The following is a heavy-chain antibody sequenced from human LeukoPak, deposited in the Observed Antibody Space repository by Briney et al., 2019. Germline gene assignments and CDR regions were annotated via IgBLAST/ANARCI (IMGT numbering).Heavy chain of an antibody. J-gene: IGHJ4*02. CDR2: IYYSGST. Sequence: SETLSLTCTVSGGSISSGGYYWSWIRQHPGKGLEWIGYIYYSGSTYCNPSLKSRVTISVDTSKNQFSLKLSSVTAADTAVYYCARGLVRGVTCFDYWGQGTLVTVSS. V-gene: IGHV4-31*03. CDR3: ARGLVRGVTCFDY. CDR1: GGSISSGGYY. D-gene: IGHD3-10*01.